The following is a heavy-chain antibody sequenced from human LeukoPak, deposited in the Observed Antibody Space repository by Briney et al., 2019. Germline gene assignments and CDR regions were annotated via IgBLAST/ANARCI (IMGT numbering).Heavy chain of an antibody. CDR1: GGSISTYY. CDR3: ARYSGYYLSYFDY. CDR2: INHSGST. J-gene: IGHJ4*02. D-gene: IGHD3-22*01. V-gene: IGHV4-34*01. Sequence: SETLSLTCTVSGGSISTYYWSWIRQPPGKGLEWIGEINHSGSTNYNPSLKSRVTISVDTSKNQFSLKLNSVTAADTAMYYCARYSGYYLSYFDYWGQGTLVTVSS.